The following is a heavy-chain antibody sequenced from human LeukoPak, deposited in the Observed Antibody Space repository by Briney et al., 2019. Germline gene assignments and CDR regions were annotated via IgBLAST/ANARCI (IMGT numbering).Heavy chain of an antibody. CDR2: IHYSGSS. Sequence: PSETLSLTCTVSGGSISSSRYYWGWIRQPPGKGLEWLGSIHYSGSSYYKPSLKSRVAISVDTSKNQFSLKLSSVTAADTAVYYCARGLVSVVRGVIKASYYYYGMDVWGQGTTVTVSS. CDR3: ARGLVSVVRGVIKASYYYYGMDV. D-gene: IGHD3-10*01. V-gene: IGHV4-39*07. J-gene: IGHJ6*02. CDR1: GGSISSSRYY.